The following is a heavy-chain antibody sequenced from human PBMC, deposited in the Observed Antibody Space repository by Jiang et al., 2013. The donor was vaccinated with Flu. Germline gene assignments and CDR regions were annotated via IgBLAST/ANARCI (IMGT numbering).Heavy chain of an antibody. J-gene: IGHJ4*02. CDR2: TYYKSKWYN. V-gene: IGHV6-1*01. CDR3: ARAYSRDYTIFDY. CDR1: GDSVSSYSAG. Sequence: QTLSLTCAVSGDSVSSYSAGWNWIRQSPSRGLEWLGRTYYKSKWYNDYAASVKTRITINSDTSKNQLSLELKFVTPEDSAMYYCARAYSRDYTIFDYWGQGALVTVSS. D-gene: IGHD4-11*01.